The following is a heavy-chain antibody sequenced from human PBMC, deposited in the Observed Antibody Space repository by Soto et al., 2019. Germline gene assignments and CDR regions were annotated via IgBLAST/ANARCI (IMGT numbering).Heavy chain of an antibody. CDR3: ARGNRVATYYYGMDV. CDR2: MNPNSGNT. Sequence: ASVKVSCKASGYTFTSYDINWVRQATGQGLEWMGWMNPNSGNTGYAQKFQGRVTMTRNTTISTAYMELSSLRSEDTAVYYCARGNRVATYYYGMDVWGQGTTVTVSS. D-gene: IGHD5-12*01. J-gene: IGHJ6*02. V-gene: IGHV1-8*01. CDR1: GYTFTSYD.